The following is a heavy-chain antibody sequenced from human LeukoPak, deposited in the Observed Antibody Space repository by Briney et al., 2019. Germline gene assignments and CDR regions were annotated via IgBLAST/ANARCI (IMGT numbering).Heavy chain of an antibody. CDR3: ARQPMEWNWFDP. Sequence: GESLRISCQGSGSSFTSYWISWVRQLPGKGLEWMGRIDPSDSYTNYSPSFQGHVTISADKSISTAYLQWSSLKASDTAMYYCARQPMEWNWFDPWGQGTLVTVSS. CDR1: GSSFTSYW. V-gene: IGHV5-10-1*01. D-gene: IGHD3-3*01. J-gene: IGHJ5*02. CDR2: IDPSDSYT.